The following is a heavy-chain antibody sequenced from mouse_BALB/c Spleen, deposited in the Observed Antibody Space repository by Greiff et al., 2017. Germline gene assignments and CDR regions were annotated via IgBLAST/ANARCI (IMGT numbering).Heavy chain of an antibody. D-gene: IGHD2-4*01. Sequence: EVMLVESGGGLVQPGGSLKLSCAASGFTFSSYGMSWVRQTPDKRLELVATINSNGGSTYYPDSVKGRFTISRDNAKNTLYLQMSSLKSEDTAMYYCARGDYDYAMDYWGQGTSDTVSS. CDR1: GFTFSSYG. CDR3: ARGDYDYAMDY. CDR2: INSNGGST. J-gene: IGHJ4*01. V-gene: IGHV5-6-3*01.